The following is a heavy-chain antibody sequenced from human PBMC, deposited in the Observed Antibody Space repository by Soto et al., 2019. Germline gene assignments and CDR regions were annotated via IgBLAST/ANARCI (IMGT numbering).Heavy chain of an antibody. Sequence: EVQLVESGGGLVKHGGSLRLSCAASGFTFSNAWMSWVRQAPGKGLEWVCRIKSKTDGGTTDYAAPVKGRFTISRDDSKNTLYLQMNSMKTEHTAVYYCTTYSSSLTFDYWGQGSLVTVSS. CDR2: IKSKTDGGTT. CDR3: TTYSSSLTFDY. D-gene: IGHD6-13*01. V-gene: IGHV3-15*01. J-gene: IGHJ4*02. CDR1: GFTFSNAW.